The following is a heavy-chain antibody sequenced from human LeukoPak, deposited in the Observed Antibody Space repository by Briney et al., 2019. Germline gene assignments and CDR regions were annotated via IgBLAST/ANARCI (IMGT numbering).Heavy chain of an antibody. D-gene: IGHD3-16*01. Sequence: GGSLRLSCAASGFTFTSYAMNWVRQAPGKGLEWVSSISGSGGTTYNADPVKGRFTISRDNSKNTLYLQMNNLRAEDTAVYYCAKGDLGFGRFYFDYWGHGNLVTVSS. CDR1: GFTFTSYA. CDR3: AKGDLGFGRFYFDY. J-gene: IGHJ4*01. CDR2: ISGSGGTT. V-gene: IGHV3-23*01.